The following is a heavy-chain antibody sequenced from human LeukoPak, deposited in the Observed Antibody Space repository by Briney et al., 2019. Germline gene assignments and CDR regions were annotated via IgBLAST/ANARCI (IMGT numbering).Heavy chain of an antibody. CDR3: ARRDILTGYVDY. V-gene: IGHV3-33*08. J-gene: IGHJ4*02. CDR2: IWYDGSNK. CDR1: GFTFSSYA. Sequence: GGSLRLSCAASGFTFSSYAMHWVRQAPGKGLEWVAVIWYDGSNKYYADSVKGRFTISRDNSKNTLYLQMNSLRAEDTAVYCCARRDILTGYVDYWGQGTLVTVSS. D-gene: IGHD3-9*01.